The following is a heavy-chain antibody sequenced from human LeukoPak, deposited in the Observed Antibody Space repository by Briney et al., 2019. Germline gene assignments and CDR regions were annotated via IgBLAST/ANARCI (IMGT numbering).Heavy chain of an antibody. V-gene: IGHV1-18*01. CDR3: ARSHIAAAGKMDY. CDR1: GYTLTELS. D-gene: IGHD6-13*01. Sequence: ASAKVSCKVSGYTLTELSMHWVRQAPGQGLEWMGWISAYNGNTNYAQKLQGRVTMTTDTSTSTAYMELRSLRSDDTAVYYCARSHIAAAGKMDYWGQGTLVTVSS. CDR2: ISAYNGNT. J-gene: IGHJ4*02.